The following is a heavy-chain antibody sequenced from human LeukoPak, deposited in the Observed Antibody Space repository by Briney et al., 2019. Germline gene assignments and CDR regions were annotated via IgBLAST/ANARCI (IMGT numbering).Heavy chain of an antibody. CDR3: ARNLYSYGPFDY. D-gene: IGHD5-18*01. CDR1: GFTFSSYS. J-gene: IGHJ4*02. CDR2: ISSSSSYI. V-gene: IGHV3-21*01. Sequence: GGSLRLSCAASGFTFSSYSLNWVRQAPGKGLEWRSSISSSSSYIYYADSVKGRFTISRDNAKNSLYLQMNSLRAQDTAVYYCARNLYSYGPFDYWGQGTLVTVSS.